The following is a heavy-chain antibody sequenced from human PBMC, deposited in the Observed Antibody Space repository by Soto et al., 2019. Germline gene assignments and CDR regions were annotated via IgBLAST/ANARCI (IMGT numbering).Heavy chain of an antibody. J-gene: IGHJ2*01. CDR2: IKSKTDGGTT. Sequence: EVQLVESGGGLVKPGGSLRLSCAASGFTFSNAWMSWVRQAPGKGLEWVGHIKSKTDGGTTDYAAPVKGRFTISRDDSKNTLYLQMNSLKTEDTAVYYCTTEHYYDSSGYYPGWYFDLWGRGTLVTVSS. D-gene: IGHD3-22*01. CDR1: GFTFSNAW. V-gene: IGHV3-15*01. CDR3: TTEHYYDSSGYYPGWYFDL.